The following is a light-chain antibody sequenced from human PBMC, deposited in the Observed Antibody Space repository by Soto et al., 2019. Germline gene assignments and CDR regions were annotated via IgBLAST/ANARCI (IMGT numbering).Light chain of an antibody. V-gene: IGLV1-44*01. CDR3: AACVDSLNAYV. J-gene: IGLJ1*01. CDR1: SSNIGSNT. CDR2: CNN. Sequence: QSVVTQPPSASGTPGQTVTISCSGGSSNIGSNTVNSYHQLPGTTPNVLIYCNNPRPSGVPDRFSGSKSATSASMAISGLHSEDDAEYYCAACVDSLNAYVFGTGTKLTVL.